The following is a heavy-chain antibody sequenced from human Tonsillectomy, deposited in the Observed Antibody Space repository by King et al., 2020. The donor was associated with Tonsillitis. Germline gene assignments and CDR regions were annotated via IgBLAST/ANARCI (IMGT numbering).Heavy chain of an antibody. J-gene: IGHJ4*02. CDR1: NGSITSHY. CDR3: AGDYVDIGKGFLAF. V-gene: IGHV4-59*11. Sequence: QLQESGPGLVKPSETLSLTCTVSNGSITSHYWTWIRQPPGKALEWIGSISHSGTTHYNPSLKSRVTMSIETWNKRFSLRLTSVTAADTGVYYCAGDYVDIGKGFLAFWGQGTLVTISS. D-gene: IGHD5-12*01. CDR2: ISHSGTT.